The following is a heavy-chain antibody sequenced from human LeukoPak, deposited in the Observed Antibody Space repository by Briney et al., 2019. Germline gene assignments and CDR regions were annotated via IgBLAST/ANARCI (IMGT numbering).Heavy chain of an antibody. CDR1: GYSFTSYW. D-gene: IGHD6-13*01. Sequence: GESLKISCKGSGYSFTSYWIGWVRQMPGKGLEWMGIIYPGDSDTRYSPSSQGQVTISADKSISTAYLQWSSLKASDTAMYYCARTGYSSSWYGKYYFDYWGQGTLVTVSS. J-gene: IGHJ4*02. CDR3: ARTGYSSSWYGKYYFDY. CDR2: IYPGDSDT. V-gene: IGHV5-51*01.